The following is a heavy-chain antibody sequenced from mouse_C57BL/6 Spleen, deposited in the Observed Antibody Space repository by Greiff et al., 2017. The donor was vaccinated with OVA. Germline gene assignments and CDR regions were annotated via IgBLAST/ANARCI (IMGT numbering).Heavy chain of an antibody. CDR3: ANSGGSGPAWFAY. J-gene: IGHJ3*01. V-gene: IGHV1-39*01. Sequence: VQLKESGPELVKPGASVKISCKASGYSFTDYNMNWVKQSNGKSLEWIGVINPNYGTTSYNQKFKGKATLTVDQSSSTAYLQLNSLTSEDSAVYDGANSGGSGPAWFAYWGQGTLVTGSA. D-gene: IGHD1-1*01. CDR1: GYSFTDYN. CDR2: INPNYGTT.